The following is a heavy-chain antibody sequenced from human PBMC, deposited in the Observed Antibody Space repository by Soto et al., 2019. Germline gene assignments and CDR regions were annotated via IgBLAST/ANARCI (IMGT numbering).Heavy chain of an antibody. D-gene: IGHD6-19*01. CDR1: AFTFSVYA. V-gene: IGHV3-23*01. CDR2: ITISGRST. Sequence: PGGSLRLSCAASAFTFSVYAMSLVRQSPGKGLEWVATITISGRSTYYADSVKGRFTISRDNSKNTLFLQMNSLRADDTAIFYCAKVPTRQWMAEFWFDLWRQGTPVAVSS. J-gene: IGHJ5*02. CDR3: AKVPTRQWMAEFWFDL.